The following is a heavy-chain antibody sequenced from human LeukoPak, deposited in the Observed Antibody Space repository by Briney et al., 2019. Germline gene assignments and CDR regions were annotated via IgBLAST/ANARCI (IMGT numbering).Heavy chain of an antibody. CDR1: GFTFSSYE. D-gene: IGHD4-17*01. CDR2: ISSSGSTI. J-gene: IGHJ4*02. V-gene: IGHV3-48*03. CDR3: ARVQTTVTTLDY. Sequence: GGSLRLSCAASGFTFSSYEMNWVRQAPGKGLEWVSYISSSGSTIYYADSVKGRFTISRDNAKNSLYLQMNSLRAEDTAVYYCARVQTTVTTLDYWGQGTLVTVSS.